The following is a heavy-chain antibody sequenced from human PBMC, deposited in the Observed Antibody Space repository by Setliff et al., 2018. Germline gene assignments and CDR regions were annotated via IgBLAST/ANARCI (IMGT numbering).Heavy chain of an antibody. CDR2: MNPNSGNT. D-gene: IGHD3-10*01. V-gene: IGHV1-8*02. CDR3: ARAELLWFGGFDP. Sequence: ASVKVSCKASGYTFTGYYMHWVRQAPGQGLEWMGWMNPNSGNTGYAQKFQGRVTMTRNTSISTAYMELSSLRSEDTAVYYCARAELLWFGGFDPWGQGTLVTVSS. J-gene: IGHJ5*02. CDR1: GYTFTGYY.